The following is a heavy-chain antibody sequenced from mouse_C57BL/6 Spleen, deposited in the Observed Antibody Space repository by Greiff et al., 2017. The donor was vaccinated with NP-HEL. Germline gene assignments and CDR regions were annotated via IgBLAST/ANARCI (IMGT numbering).Heavy chain of an antibody. J-gene: IGHJ1*03. Sequence: QVQLQQPGAELVKPGASVKLSCKASGYTFTSYWMHWVKQRPGQGLEWIGMIHPNSGSTNYNEKFKSKATLTVDKSSSTAYMQLSSLTSEDSAVYYCARSIHYGSSWYFDVWGTGTTVTVSS. D-gene: IGHD1-1*01. V-gene: IGHV1-64*01. CDR3: ARSIHYGSSWYFDV. CDR1: GYTFTSYW. CDR2: IHPNSGST.